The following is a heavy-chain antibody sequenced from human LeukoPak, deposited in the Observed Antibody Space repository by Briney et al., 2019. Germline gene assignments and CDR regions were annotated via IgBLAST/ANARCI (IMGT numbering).Heavy chain of an antibody. CDR3: ARQGTVATNFGY. Sequence: SEPLSLTCTVSGDSISSYYWSWIRQPPGKGLEWIGYVYYTGGTNYNPSLKRRVTISVDTSKNQFSLKLSSVTAADTAVYYCARQGTVATNFGYWGQRTVVPVSS. D-gene: IGHD5-12*01. CDR1: GDSISSYY. J-gene: IGHJ4*02. V-gene: IGHV4-59*08. CDR2: VYYTGGT.